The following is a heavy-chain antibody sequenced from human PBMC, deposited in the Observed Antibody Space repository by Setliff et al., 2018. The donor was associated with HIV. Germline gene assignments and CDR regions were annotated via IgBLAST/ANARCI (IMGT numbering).Heavy chain of an antibody. Sequence: SETLSLTCTVSGVSISSHYWNWIWQAPGKGLEWIGTMYFRGNARNSPALKSRVTISVDTSRNQLSLNLTSVTAADTAVYYCARVETTIRGATYAMDVWGQGTTVTVSS. D-gene: IGHD3-10*01. V-gene: IGHV4-59*11. CDR3: ARVETTIRGATYAMDV. CDR2: MYFRGNA. J-gene: IGHJ6*02. CDR1: GVSISSHY.